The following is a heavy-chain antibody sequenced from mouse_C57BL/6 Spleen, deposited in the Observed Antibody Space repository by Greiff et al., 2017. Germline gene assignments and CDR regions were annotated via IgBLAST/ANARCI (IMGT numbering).Heavy chain of an antibody. D-gene: IGHD2-4*01. Sequence: EVQRVESGPELVKPGASVKMSCKASGYTFTDYNMHWVKQSHGKSLEWIGYINPNNGGTSYNQKFKGKATLTVNKSSSTAYMELRSLTSEDSAVYYCARSLYDYDGFAYWGQGTLVTVSA. CDR1: GYTFTDYN. CDR3: ARSLYDYDGFAY. V-gene: IGHV1-22*01. J-gene: IGHJ3*01. CDR2: INPNNGGT.